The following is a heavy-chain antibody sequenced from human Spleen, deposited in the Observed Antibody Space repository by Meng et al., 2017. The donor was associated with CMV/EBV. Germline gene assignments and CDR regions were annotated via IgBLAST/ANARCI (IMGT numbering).Heavy chain of an antibody. CDR2: IYSGGTRT. Sequence: GGSLRLSCAASGFTFSSYAMSWVRQAPGKGLEWVSVIYSGGTRTYYADSLKGRFTISRDDSKHTLYLQMNILRAEDTAIYFCAKSVVGTYYYGMDVWGQGTTVTVSS. J-gene: IGHJ6*02. CDR1: GFTFSSYA. V-gene: IGHV3-23*03. CDR3: AKSVVGTYYYGMDV. D-gene: IGHD6-19*01.